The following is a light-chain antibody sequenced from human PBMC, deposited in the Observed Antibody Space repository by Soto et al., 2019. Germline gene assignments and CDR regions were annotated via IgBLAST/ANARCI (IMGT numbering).Light chain of an antibody. Sequence: IVLPKSHHPLSLSPGERSTLSCMASQSVSSYLAWYQQKPGQAPRLLIYDASNRATGIPARFSGSGSGTEFTLTISSLQSEDFAIYYCQQYYNGTPITFGQGARLEVK. CDR2: DAS. CDR1: QSVSSY. V-gene: IGKV3D-15*01. CDR3: QQYYNGTPIT. J-gene: IGKJ5*01.